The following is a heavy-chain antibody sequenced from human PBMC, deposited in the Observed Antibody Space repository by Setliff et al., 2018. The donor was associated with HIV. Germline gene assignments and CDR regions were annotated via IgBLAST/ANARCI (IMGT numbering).Heavy chain of an antibody. V-gene: IGHV1-2*02. Sequence: ASVKVSCKASGYTFTGNYIHWVRQAPGQGLEWMGWINPNSGGTNYAQKFQGRVIMTRDTSFSTAYMELSSLKSDDTAVYYCARVLFKVNSGTYYALGYWGQGTLVTVSS. CDR1: GYTFTGNY. CDR2: INPNSGGT. J-gene: IGHJ4*02. CDR3: ARVLFKVNSGTYYALGY. D-gene: IGHD1-26*01.